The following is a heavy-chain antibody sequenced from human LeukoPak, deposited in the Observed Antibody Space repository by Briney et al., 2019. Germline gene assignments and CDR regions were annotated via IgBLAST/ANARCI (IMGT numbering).Heavy chain of an antibody. D-gene: IGHD3-16*02. Sequence: PSETLSLTCAVYGGSFSGYYWSWIRQPPGKGLEWIGEINHSGSTNYNPSLKSRVTISVDTSKNQFSLKLSSVTAADTAVYYCASTFIGYFDYWGQGTLVTVSS. V-gene: IGHV4-34*01. CDR2: INHSGST. CDR3: ASTFIGYFDY. CDR1: GGSFSGYY. J-gene: IGHJ4*02.